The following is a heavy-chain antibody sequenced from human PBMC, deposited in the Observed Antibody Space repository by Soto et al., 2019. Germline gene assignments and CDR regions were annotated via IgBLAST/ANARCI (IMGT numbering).Heavy chain of an antibody. J-gene: IGHJ4*02. V-gene: IGHV3-30*18. CDR2: ISYDGSNK. Sequence: QVQLVESGGGVVQPGRSLRLSCAASGFTFSSYGMHWVRQAPGKGLEWVAVISYDGSNKYYADSVKGRFTISRDNSKNTLYLQRNSLRAEDTAVYYCAKDGGVWGQGTLVTVSS. CDR3: AKDGGV. D-gene: IGHD3-10*01. CDR1: GFTFSSYG.